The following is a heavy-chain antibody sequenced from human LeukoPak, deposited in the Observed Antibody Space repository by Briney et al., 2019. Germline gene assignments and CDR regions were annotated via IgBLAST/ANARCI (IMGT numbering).Heavy chain of an antibody. V-gene: IGHV1-69*06. D-gene: IGHD3-10*01. Sequence: GASVKVSCKASGGTFSSYAISWVRQAPGQGPEWMGGIIPIFGTANYAQKFQGRVTITADKSTITAYMELSSLRSEDTAVYYCARDRGGLDAFDIWGQGTMVTVSS. CDR2: IIPIFGTA. J-gene: IGHJ3*02. CDR1: GGTFSSYA. CDR3: ARDRGGLDAFDI.